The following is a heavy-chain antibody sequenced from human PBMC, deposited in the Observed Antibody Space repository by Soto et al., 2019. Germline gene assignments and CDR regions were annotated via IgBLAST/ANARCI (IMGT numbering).Heavy chain of an antibody. CDR3: ARDTRGYSGYDFGH. CDR1: GGSISSGGYY. D-gene: IGHD5-12*01. J-gene: IGHJ4*02. CDR2: TYYSGST. V-gene: IGHV4-31*02. Sequence: PSETLSLTCTVSGGSISSGGYYWSWIRQHPGKGLEWIGYTYYSGSTYYNPSLKSRVTISVDTSKNQFSLKLSSVTAADTAVYYRARDTRGYSGYDFGHWGQGTLVTVSS.